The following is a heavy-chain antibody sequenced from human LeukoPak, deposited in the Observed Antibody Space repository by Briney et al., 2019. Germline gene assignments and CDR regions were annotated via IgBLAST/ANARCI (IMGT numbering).Heavy chain of an antibody. CDR2: INHSGST. D-gene: IGHD3-22*01. J-gene: IGHJ5*02. CDR3: ARGRKTTYYYDSSAGFDP. CDR1: GGSFSGYY. V-gene: IGHV4-34*01. Sequence: PSETLSLTCAVYGGSFSGYYWSWIRQPPGKGLEWIGEINHSGSTNYNPSLKSRVTISVDTSKNQFSLKLSSVTAADTAVYYCARGRKTTYYYDSSAGFDPWGQGTLVTVSS.